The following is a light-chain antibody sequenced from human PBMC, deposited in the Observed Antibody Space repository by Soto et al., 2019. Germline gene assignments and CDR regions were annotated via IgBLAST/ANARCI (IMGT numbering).Light chain of an antibody. CDR1: SSDVGGYNY. V-gene: IGLV2-14*01. Sequence: QSALTQPASVSGSPGQAITISCTGTSSDVGGYNYVSWYQQHPGKAPKLMIEDVSNRPSGVSNRFSGSKSANTASLTISGHQAEDEADYYGSSYTGSSTSVVFGGGTKLTV. CDR3: SSYTGSSTSVV. J-gene: IGLJ2*01. CDR2: DVS.